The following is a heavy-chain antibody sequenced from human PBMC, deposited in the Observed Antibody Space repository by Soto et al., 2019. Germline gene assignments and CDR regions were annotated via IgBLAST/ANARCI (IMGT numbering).Heavy chain of an antibody. CDR3: ARDDFRRVDP. CDR2: IWFDGSNK. Sequence: GGSLRLSCAASGFTFSSYAMHWVRQAPGKGLEWVAVIWFDGSNKYYADSVKGRFTISRDNSKNTLYLQLNSLRAEDTAVYYCARDDFRRVDPWGQGILVTVSS. D-gene: IGHD3-3*01. V-gene: IGHV3-33*01. J-gene: IGHJ5*02. CDR1: GFTFSSYA.